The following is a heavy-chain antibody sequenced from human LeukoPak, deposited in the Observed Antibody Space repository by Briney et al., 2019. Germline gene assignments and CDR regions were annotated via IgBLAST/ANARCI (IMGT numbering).Heavy chain of an antibody. CDR3: ARVRCVGSTNCYSFDS. D-gene: IGHD2-2*01. V-gene: IGHV1-2*04. J-gene: IGHJ4*02. CDR2: INPNCGGT. Sequence: ASVTVSFMASGYTFTDYYMHWVRQAPGPRREGMGWINPNCGGTNDAQKFQGWVTMTRDTSSSTAYMELSRLRSDDTAVYYCARVRCVGSTNCYSFDSWGQGTLVTVSS. CDR1: GYTFTDYY.